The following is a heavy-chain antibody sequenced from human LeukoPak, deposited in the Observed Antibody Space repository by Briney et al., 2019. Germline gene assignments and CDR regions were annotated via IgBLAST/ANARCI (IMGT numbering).Heavy chain of an antibody. V-gene: IGHV3-53*01. Sequence: GGSLRLSCAASGFTVSSNYMSWVRQAPGKGLEWVSLINSGAGTYYADSVKGRFTISRDNSKNTLYLQMNSLRAEDTAVYYCATLPYDRSGYYPVSYYGMDVWGQGTTVTVSS. CDR1: GFTVSSNY. D-gene: IGHD3-22*01. J-gene: IGHJ6*02. CDR2: INSGAGT. CDR3: ATLPYDRSGYYPVSYYGMDV.